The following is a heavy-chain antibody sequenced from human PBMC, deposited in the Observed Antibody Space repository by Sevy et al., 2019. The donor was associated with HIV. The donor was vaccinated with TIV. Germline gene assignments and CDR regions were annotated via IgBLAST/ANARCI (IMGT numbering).Heavy chain of an antibody. J-gene: IGHJ6*02. CDR3: ARDGGGGMAVADDYYYYGMDV. CDR2: INPNSGGT. V-gene: IGHV1-2*02. CDR1: GYTFTGYY. D-gene: IGHD6-19*01. Sequence: ASVKVSCKASGYTFTGYYMHWVRQAPGQGLEWMGWINPNSGGTNYAQKFQGRVTMTRDTSISTAYMELSRLRSDDTAVYYCARDGGGGMAVADDYYYYGMDVWGQGTTVTVSS.